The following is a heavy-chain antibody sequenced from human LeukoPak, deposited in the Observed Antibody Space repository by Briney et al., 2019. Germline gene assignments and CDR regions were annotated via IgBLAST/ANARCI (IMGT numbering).Heavy chain of an antibody. Sequence: GASVKVSCKASGGTFSSYAISWVRQAPGQGLEWMGGIIPIFGTANYAQKFQGRVTITADKSTSTAYMELSSLRSEDTAVYYCARARDIVVVPLDVWGQGTTVTVSS. V-gene: IGHV1-69*06. CDR1: GGTFSSYA. CDR3: ARARDIVVVPLDV. CDR2: IIPIFGTA. D-gene: IGHD2-2*01. J-gene: IGHJ6*02.